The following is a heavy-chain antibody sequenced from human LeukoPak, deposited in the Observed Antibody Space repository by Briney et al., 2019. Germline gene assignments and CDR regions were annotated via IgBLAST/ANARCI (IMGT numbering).Heavy chain of an antibody. CDR1: GGSISSSSYY. Sequence: SETLSLTCTVSGGSISSSSYYWSWIRQPPGKGLEWIGEINHSGSTNYNPSLKSRVTISVDTSKNQFSLKLSSVTAADTAVYYCAKIHFGDFDYWGQGTLVTVSS. CDR3: AKIHFGDFDY. CDR2: INHSGST. D-gene: IGHD3-16*01. V-gene: IGHV4-39*07. J-gene: IGHJ4*02.